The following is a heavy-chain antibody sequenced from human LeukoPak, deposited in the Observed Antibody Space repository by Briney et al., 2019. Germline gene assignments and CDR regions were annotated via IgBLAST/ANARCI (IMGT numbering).Heavy chain of an antibody. Sequence: ASVKVSCKASGYTFTGYYMHWVRQAPGQGLEWMGWINPNSGGTNYAQKFQGRVTMTRDTSISTVYMELSRLRSDDSAVYYCTTWIQTTDYWGQGTLVTVSS. CDR3: TTWIQTTDY. J-gene: IGHJ4*02. V-gene: IGHV1-2*02. CDR2: INPNSGGT. D-gene: IGHD5-18*01. CDR1: GYTFTGYY.